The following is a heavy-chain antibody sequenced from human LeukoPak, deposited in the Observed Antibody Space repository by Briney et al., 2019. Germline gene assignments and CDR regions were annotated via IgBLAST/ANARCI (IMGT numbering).Heavy chain of an antibody. CDR1: GFAFDDFA. V-gene: IGHV3-49*04. CDR2: IRRRAYGGAA. CDR3: SRNDLVDFDY. Sequence: GGSLRLSCTTSGFAFDDFAMRWVRQPAGRGLEWVGFIRRRAYGGAAEYAASVKGRFIIPRDDSKGIAYVQMNSLKTEDTAVYYCSRNDLVDFDYGGKGSRLIVSP. D-gene: IGHD1-1*01. J-gene: IGHJ4*02.